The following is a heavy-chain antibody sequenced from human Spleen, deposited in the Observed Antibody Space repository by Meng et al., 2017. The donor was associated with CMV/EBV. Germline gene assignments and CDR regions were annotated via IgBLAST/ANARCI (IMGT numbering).Heavy chain of an antibody. D-gene: IGHD2-2*01. Sequence: GSLRLSCTVSGGSISSSSYYWGWIRQPPGKGLEWIGSIYYSGSTYYNPSLKSRVTISVDTSKNQFSLKLSSVTAADTAVYYCARISSTSCYRFYYWGQGTLVTVSS. CDR1: GGSISSSSYY. J-gene: IGHJ4*02. CDR3: ARISSTSCYRFYY. V-gene: IGHV4-39*07. CDR2: IYYSGST.